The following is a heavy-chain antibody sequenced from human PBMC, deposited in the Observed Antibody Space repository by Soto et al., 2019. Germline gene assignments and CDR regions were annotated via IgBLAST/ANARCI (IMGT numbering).Heavy chain of an antibody. CDR3: ATSFGSGYRAFDY. Sequence: QVQLVQSGAEVKKPGSSVKVSCKASGDTFNFYTINWVRQAPGLGLEWMGRFNPILSMSNSALRFQGRVTLTADKSTSTADRVLSSLRSDDTAVYYCATSFGSGYRAFDYWGQGVLVTVSS. D-gene: IGHD3-10*01. J-gene: IGHJ4*02. CDR2: FNPILSMS. CDR1: GDTFNFYT. V-gene: IGHV1-69*02.